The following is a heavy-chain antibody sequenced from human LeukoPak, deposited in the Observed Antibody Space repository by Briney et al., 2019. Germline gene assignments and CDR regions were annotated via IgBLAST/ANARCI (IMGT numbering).Heavy chain of an antibody. CDR2: ISYDGSNK. CDR3: ARDRSGYPDAFDI. CDR1: GLTFSSYA. J-gene: IGHJ3*02. Sequence: GGSLRLSCAASGLTFSSYAMHWVRQAPGKGLEWVAVISYDGSNKYYADSVKGRFTISRDNSKNTLYLQMNSLRAEDTAVYYCARDRSGYPDAFDIWGQGTMVTVSS. V-gene: IGHV3-30-3*01. D-gene: IGHD3-3*01.